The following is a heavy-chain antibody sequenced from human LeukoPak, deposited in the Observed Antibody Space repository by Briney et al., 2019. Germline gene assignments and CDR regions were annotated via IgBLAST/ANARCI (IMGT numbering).Heavy chain of an antibody. CDR1: GGSISSYY. CDR2: IYTSGST. V-gene: IGHV4-4*07. CDR3: ARGRLGRQHASFFDS. Sequence: KPSETLSLTCTVSGGSISSYYWSWIRQPAGKGLEWIGRIYTSGSTNYNPSLKSRVTMSVDTSKNQFSLKLTSMTAADTAVYYCARGRLGRQHASFFDSWGHGTLVTVSS. J-gene: IGHJ4*01. D-gene: IGHD2-2*01.